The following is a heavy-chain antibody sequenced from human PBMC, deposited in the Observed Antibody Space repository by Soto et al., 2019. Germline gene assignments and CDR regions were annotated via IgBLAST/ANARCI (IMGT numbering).Heavy chain of an antibody. D-gene: IGHD5-18*01. V-gene: IGHV1-69*13. CDR2: IIPIFGTA. Sequence: SVKVSCKASGGTFSSYAISWVRQAPGQGLEWMGGIIPIFGTANYAQKFQGRVTITADESTSTAYMELSSLRSEDTAVYYCARVDTATGGYYGMDVWGQGTTVTVSS. CDR3: ARVDTATGGYYGMDV. J-gene: IGHJ6*02. CDR1: GGTFSSYA.